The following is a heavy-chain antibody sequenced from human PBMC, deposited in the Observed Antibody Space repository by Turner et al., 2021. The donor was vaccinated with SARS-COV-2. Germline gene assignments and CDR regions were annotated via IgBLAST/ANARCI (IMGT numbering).Heavy chain of an antibody. CDR2: IFFTGSA. V-gene: IGHV4-39*01. CDR1: GDSLSGSVHY. CDR3: ARQAETAEIPAAYFDH. D-gene: IGHD2-2*01. Sequence: QLQLQESGPGLGKSSGTLSLTCTVLGDSLSGSVHYWAWIRQPTGKGLELVGNIFFTGSANYNPSLRSRATILIDTSKNQFSLNLTSVTAADTAVYFCARQAETAEIPAAYFDHWGQGTLLTVSS. J-gene: IGHJ4*02.